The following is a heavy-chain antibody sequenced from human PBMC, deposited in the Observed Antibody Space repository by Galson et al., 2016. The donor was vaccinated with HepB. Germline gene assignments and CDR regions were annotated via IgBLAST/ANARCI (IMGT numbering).Heavy chain of an antibody. D-gene: IGHD5/OR15-5a*01. Sequence: SLRLSCAASGFTFSTYGMHWVRQGPGKGLEWVAMISSDGSTSYYGDSVKGRFTISRDNSKNTLYLQMSSLRPEDTSVYYCVKDMSSIHYYFDFWGQGILVTVSS. CDR3: VKDMSSIHYYFDF. CDR1: GFTFSTYG. V-gene: IGHV3-30*18. J-gene: IGHJ4*02. CDR2: ISSDGSTS.